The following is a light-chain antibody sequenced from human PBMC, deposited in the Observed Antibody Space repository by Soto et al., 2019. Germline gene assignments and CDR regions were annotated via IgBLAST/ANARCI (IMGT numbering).Light chain of an antibody. V-gene: IGLV7-46*01. CDR2: DTN. Sequence: QAVVTQEPSLTVSPGGTVTLTCGSSTGAVTSGHYPYWFQQKPGQAPRTLIYDTNNKYSWTPARFSGSLLGGQAALTLSGAQPEDEAEYFCLLLYSGNRRVFGDGTKRPS. CDR3: LLLYSGNRRV. CDR1: TGAVTSGHY. J-gene: IGLJ3*02.